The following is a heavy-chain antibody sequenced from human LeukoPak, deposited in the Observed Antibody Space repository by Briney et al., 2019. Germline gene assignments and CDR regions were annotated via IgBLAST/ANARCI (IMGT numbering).Heavy chain of an antibody. CDR3: ALDYGDYDWFDP. CDR2: IIPIFGTA. V-gene: IGHV1-69*13. CDR1: GGTFSSYA. Sequence: GASVKVSCKASGGTFSSYAISWVRQAPGQGLEWMGGIIPIFGTANHAQKFQGRVTITADESTSTAYMELSSLRSEDTAVYYCALDYGDYDWFDPWGQGTLVTVSS. D-gene: IGHD4-17*01. J-gene: IGHJ5*02.